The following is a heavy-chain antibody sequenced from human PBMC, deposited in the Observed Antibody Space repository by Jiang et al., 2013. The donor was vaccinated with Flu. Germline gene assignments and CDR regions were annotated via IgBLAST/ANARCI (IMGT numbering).Heavy chain of an antibody. CDR3: ARGEGATYEFDY. CDR2: IYYSGST. J-gene: IGHJ4*02. V-gene: IGHV4-61*01. D-gene: IGHD1-26*01. Sequence: GLVKPSETLSLTCTVSGGSVSSGSYYWSWIRQPPGKGLEWIGYIYYSGSTNYNPSLKSRVTISVDTSKNQFSLKLSSVTAADTAVYYCARGEGATYEFDYWGQGTLVTVSS. CDR1: GGSVSSGSYY.